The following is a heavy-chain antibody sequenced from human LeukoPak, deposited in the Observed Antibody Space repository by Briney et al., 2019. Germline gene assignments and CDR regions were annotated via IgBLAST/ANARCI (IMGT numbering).Heavy chain of an antibody. V-gene: IGHV1-69*04. Sequence: SVKVSCKASGGTFSSYAISWVRQAPGQGLEWMGRIIPILGIANYAQKFQGRVTITADKSTSTAYMELSSLRSEDTAVYYCARDSRGVVLVPVLNWFDPWGQGTLVTVSS. CDR2: IIPILGIA. CDR1: GGTFSSYA. D-gene: IGHD2-2*01. J-gene: IGHJ5*02. CDR3: ARDSRGVVLVPVLNWFDP.